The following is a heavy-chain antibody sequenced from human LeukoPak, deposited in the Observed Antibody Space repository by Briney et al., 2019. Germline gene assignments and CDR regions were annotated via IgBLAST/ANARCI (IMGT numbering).Heavy chain of an antibody. D-gene: IGHD3-9*01. J-gene: IGHJ6*03. CDR3: AREGYYDILTGYNYYYYMDV. V-gene: IGHV4-39*07. CDR2: IYYSGST. CDR1: GDSISSSSYY. Sequence: SETLSLTCTVSGDSISSSSYYWGWIRQPPGKGLEWIGSIYYSGSTYYNPSLKSRVTISVDTSKNQFSLKLSSVTAADTAVYYCAREGYYDILTGYNYYYYMDVWGKGTTVTVSS.